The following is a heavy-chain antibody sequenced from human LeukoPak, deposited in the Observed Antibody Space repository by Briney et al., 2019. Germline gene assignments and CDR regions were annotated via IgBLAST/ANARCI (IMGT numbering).Heavy chain of an antibody. Sequence: GGSLRLSCAASGFSFSRYWMNWVRQAPGKGLEWVANIKQDGSEKYYVDSVKGRFTISRDNAKNSLYLQTNSLRAEDTAVYYCARDWQDYYSSGSHFPDTFDIWGQGTMVTVSS. CDR3: ARDWQDYYSSGSHFPDTFDI. J-gene: IGHJ3*02. V-gene: IGHV3-7*01. D-gene: IGHD3-10*01. CDR1: GFSFSRYW. CDR2: IKQDGSEK.